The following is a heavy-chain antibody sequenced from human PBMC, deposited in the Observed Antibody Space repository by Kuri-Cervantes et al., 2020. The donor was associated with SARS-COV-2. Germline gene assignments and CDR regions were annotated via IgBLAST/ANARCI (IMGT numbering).Heavy chain of an antibody. CDR3: ARMGTRYYDSSGYYYSG. J-gene: IGHJ3*01. V-gene: IGHV1-2*04. CDR1: GYTFTGYY. D-gene: IGHD3-22*01. Sequence: ASVKVSCKASGYTFTGYYMHWVRQAPGQGLEWMGWINPNSGGTNYAQKFQGWVTMTTDTSTSTAYMELRSLRSDDTAVYYCARMGTRYYDSSGYYYSGWGQGTMVTVSS. CDR2: INPNSGGT.